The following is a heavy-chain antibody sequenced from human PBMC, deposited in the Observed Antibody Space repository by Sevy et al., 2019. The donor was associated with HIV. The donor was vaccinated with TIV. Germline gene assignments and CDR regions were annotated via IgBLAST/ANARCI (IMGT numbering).Heavy chain of an antibody. V-gene: IGHV1-2*02. J-gene: IGHJ4*02. CDR2: INPKSGGT. CDR1: GYTFTGYY. CDR3: TRSAAEAKNYNCSGDCYSDY. Sequence: ASVKVSCKASGYTFTGYYLHWVRQAPGQGLEWMGWINPKSGGTNYAPKFQGRVTMTRDTSISTASMELSRLRSDDTAVYYSTRSAAEAKNYNCSGDCYSDYWGQGTAVTVSS. D-gene: IGHD2-21*02.